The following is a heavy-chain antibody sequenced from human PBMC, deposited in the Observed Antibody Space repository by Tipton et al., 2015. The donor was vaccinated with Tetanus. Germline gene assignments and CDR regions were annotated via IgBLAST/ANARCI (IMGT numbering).Heavy chain of an antibody. J-gene: IGHJ4*02. V-gene: IGHV4-34*01. D-gene: IGHD6-19*01. CDR2: INQRGTT. CDR3: ARPIKQWLVPVDS. CDR1: GGSSSSFY. Sequence: LRLSCAVSGGSSSSFYWSWIRQPPGGGLEWIGEINQRGTTYNPSLKRRVTISLDTSKTHFYLNLSSVTAADTAVYYCARPIKQWLVPVDSWGQGTLVTVSS.